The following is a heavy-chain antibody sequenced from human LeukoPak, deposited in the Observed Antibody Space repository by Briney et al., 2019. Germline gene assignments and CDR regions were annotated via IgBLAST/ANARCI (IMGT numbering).Heavy chain of an antibody. CDR1: GYAFTSYG. Sequence: ASVKVSCKAFGYAFTSYGISWVRQAPGQGLEWMGWISAYNGKTNYAQKVQGRVTITRDTSISTAYMELSRLTSEDTGVYYCTRGLPRDGLVVIAAANEYWGQGSLVTVSS. CDR3: TRGLPRDGLVVIAAANEY. V-gene: IGHV1-18*01. J-gene: IGHJ4*02. CDR2: ISAYNGKT. D-gene: IGHD2-2*01.